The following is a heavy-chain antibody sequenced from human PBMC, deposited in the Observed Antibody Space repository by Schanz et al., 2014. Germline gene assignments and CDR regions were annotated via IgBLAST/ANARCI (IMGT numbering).Heavy chain of an antibody. CDR1: GFTFNNFN. D-gene: IGHD6-6*01. J-gene: IGHJ4*02. CDR3: VPMSIAAH. CDR2: ISSSGSSI. V-gene: IGHV3-21*01. Sequence: EVQLLESGGGVVQPGGSLRLSCAASGFTFNNFNMNWVRQAPGKGLEWVSSISSSGSSIYYADSVKGRFTISRDNAKNSLYLQMNSLRAEDTAVYYCVPMSIAAHWGQGTLVTVSS.